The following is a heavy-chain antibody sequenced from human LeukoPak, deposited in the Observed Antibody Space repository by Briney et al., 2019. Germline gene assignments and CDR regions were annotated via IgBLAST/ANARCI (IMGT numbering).Heavy chain of an antibody. CDR1: GGSISSYY. Sequence: SETLSLTCTVSGGSISSYYWGWIRQPPGKGLEWIGSIYYSGSTYYNPSLKSRVTISVDTSKNQFSLKLSSVTAADTAVYYCARYSSSWKTYYYYYYMDVWGKGTTVTISS. V-gene: IGHV4-39*07. CDR3: ARYSSSWKTYYYYYYMDV. CDR2: IYYSGST. J-gene: IGHJ6*03. D-gene: IGHD6-13*01.